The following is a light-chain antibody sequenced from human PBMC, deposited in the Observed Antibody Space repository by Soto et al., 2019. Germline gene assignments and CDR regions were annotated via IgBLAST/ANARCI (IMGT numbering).Light chain of an antibody. J-gene: IGLJ1*01. CDR2: YVD. V-gene: IGLV1-36*01. CDR3: AAWDGNLNGHV. CDR1: NSNIRRNS. Sequence: QSVLAQPPSVSGAPGQRVTVSCSGSNSNIRRNSVNWYHQHPGKAPNPLLYYVDTRPPGMSDRFSGSKSGASASLVINGLQSEDEGDYYCAAWDGNLNGHVFGTGTQLTVL.